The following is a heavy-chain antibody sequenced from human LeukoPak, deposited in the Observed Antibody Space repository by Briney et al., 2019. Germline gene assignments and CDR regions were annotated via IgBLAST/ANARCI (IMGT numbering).Heavy chain of an antibody. D-gene: IGHD3-22*01. CDR1: GGTFSSYA. V-gene: IGHV1-69*05. CDR2: IIPIFGTA. J-gene: IGHJ3*01. CDR3: ARNYYDSSGKAPFDF. Sequence: SVKVSCKASGGTFSSYAISWVRQAPGQGLEWMGGIIPIFGTANYPQKFQGRITMTTDTSTSTAYMELRSLRSDDTAVYYCARNYYDSSGKAPFDFWGQGTVVTVSS.